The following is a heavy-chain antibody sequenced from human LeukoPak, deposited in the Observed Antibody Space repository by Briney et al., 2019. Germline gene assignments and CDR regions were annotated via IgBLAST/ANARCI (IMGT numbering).Heavy chain of an antibody. CDR1: GFTFSSYW. D-gene: IGHD6-13*01. CDR3: ANSNQADDY. V-gene: IGHV3-74*01. J-gene: IGHJ4*02. Sequence: GGSLRLSCAASGFTFSSYWMHWVRQVPGKGLVWVARINPGGSSITYADSVTGRFTISRDNAKNTPYLQVDSLRAEGTGVYYCANSNQADDYWGQGTLVTVSS. CDR2: INPGGSSI.